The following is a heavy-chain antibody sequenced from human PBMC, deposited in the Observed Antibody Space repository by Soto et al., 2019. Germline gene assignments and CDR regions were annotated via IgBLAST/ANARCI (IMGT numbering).Heavy chain of an antibody. CDR3: ARTGFGTGWCFDY. V-gene: IGHV4-38-2*01. CDR2: IYHTGRS. Sequence: PSETLSLTCAVSGYSISNGYSWGWIRQPPGKGLEWIATIYHTGRSYYNPSLKSRFTISVNASNNQFSLKLTSVTAADTAVYYCARTGFGTGWCFDYWGQGALVTVS. D-gene: IGHD6-19*01. J-gene: IGHJ4*02. CDR1: GYSISNGYS.